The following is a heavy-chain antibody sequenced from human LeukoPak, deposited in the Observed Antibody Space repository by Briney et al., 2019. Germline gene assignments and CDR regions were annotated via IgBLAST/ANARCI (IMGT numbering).Heavy chain of an antibody. V-gene: IGHV3-21*01. D-gene: IGHD3-9*01. Sequence: GGSLRLSCAASGFTFSSYTMNWVRQAPGKGLEWVSSISSSSSYIYYADSVKGRFIISRDNAKNSLYLQMNSLRAEDTAVYYCSRATSYDILTGYDYWGQGSLVTVSS. CDR2: ISSSSSYI. J-gene: IGHJ4*02. CDR3: SRATSYDILTGYDY. CDR1: GFTFSSYT.